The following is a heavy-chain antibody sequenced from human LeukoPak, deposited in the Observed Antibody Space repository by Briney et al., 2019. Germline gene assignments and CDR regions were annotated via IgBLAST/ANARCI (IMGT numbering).Heavy chain of an antibody. Sequence: SSETLSLTCTVSGGSISSSSYYWGWIRQPPGKGLEWIGSIYYSGSTYYNPSLKSRVTIPVDTSKNQFSLKLSSVTAADTAVYYCARGMEAAAGTNFVYFQHWGQGTLVTVSS. CDR1: GGSISSSSYY. CDR2: IYYSGST. V-gene: IGHV4-39*07. J-gene: IGHJ1*01. CDR3: ARGMEAAAGTNFVYFQH. D-gene: IGHD6-13*01.